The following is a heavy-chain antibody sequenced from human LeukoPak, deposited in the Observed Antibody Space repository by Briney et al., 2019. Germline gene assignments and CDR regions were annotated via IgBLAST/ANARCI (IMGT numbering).Heavy chain of an antibody. D-gene: IGHD2-2*01. J-gene: IGHJ4*02. V-gene: IGHV4-39*01. CDR3: ALLGYCSGTSCFRPPFYFDY. Sequence: PSETLSLTCTVSGGSLSSSSYYWGWIRQPPGKGLEWIGSIYYSGSTYYNPSLKSRVTISVDTSKNQFYLKLSSVTAADTAVYYCALLGYCSGTSCFRPPFYFDYWGQGTLVTVSS. CDR2: IYYSGST. CDR1: GGSLSSSSYY.